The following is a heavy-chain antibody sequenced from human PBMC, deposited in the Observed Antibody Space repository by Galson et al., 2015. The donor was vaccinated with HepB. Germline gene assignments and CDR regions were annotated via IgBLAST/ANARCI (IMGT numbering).Heavy chain of an antibody. J-gene: IGHJ5*01. CDR1: GFTFSSYG. CDR3: ARGRLGYCSGGSCYS. Sequence: SLRLSCAASGFTFSSYGMHWVRQAPGKGLEWVAFIRYDGSNKYYADSVKGRFTISRDNAKNSLYLQMNSLRDEDTAVYYCARGRLGYCSGGSCYSGGQGTLVTVSS. D-gene: IGHD2-15*01. CDR2: IRYDGSNK. V-gene: IGHV3-30*02.